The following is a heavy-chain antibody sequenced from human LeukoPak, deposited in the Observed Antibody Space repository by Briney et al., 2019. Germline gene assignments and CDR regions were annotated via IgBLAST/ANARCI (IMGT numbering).Heavy chain of an antibody. V-gene: IGHV4-59*08. Sequence: SETLSLTCTVSGGSISSYYWSWIRQPPGKGLEWMGYIYYSGSTNHNPSLKSRVTISVDTSKNQFSLKLSSVTAADTAVYYCARLQACGGDCYRFDYWGQGTLVTASS. CDR3: ARLQACGGDCYRFDY. J-gene: IGHJ4*02. CDR1: GGSISSYY. D-gene: IGHD2-21*02. CDR2: IYYSGST.